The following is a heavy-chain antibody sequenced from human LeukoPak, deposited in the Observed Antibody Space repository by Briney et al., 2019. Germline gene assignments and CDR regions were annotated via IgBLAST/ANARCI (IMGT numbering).Heavy chain of an antibody. CDR3: ARERGIAVAVTDY. Sequence: GGTLRLSCAASGFTLSSYSMNWVRQAPGKGLEWVSSISSSSSYIYYADSVKGRFTISRDNAKNSLYLQMNSLRAEDTAVYYCARERGIAVAVTDYWGQGTLVTVS. J-gene: IGHJ4*02. CDR2: ISSSSSYI. CDR1: GFTLSSYS. D-gene: IGHD6-19*01. V-gene: IGHV3-21*01.